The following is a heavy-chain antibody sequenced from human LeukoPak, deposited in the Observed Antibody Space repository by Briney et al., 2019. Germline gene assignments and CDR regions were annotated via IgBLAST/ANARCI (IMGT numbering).Heavy chain of an antibody. D-gene: IGHD3-10*01. V-gene: IGHV1-18*01. J-gene: IGHJ4*02. CDR1: GYTFTNYG. CDR3: ARTPFGETLPDFDY. CDR2: ISGYSGNT. Sequence: ASVTVSCKASGYTFTNYGISWVRQAPGQGLEWMGWISGYSGNTNYAQKFQGRVTMTTDTSTNTGYMELRSLRSDDTAVYYCARTPFGETLPDFDYWGQGTLVTVSS.